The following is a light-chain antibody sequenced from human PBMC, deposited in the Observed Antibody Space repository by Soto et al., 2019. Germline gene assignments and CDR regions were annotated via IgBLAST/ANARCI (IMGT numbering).Light chain of an antibody. CDR3: QQGSFTLT. Sequence: DIQMTQSPSSLSASVGDRVTITCRASQSISTYLNWYQQKLGKAPKLLISATSSLQGGVPSRFSGSGSGTDMTLTISSLQPEDFATYYCQQGSFTLTFGGGTKLEIK. J-gene: IGKJ4*01. CDR1: QSISTY. CDR2: ATS. V-gene: IGKV1-39*01.